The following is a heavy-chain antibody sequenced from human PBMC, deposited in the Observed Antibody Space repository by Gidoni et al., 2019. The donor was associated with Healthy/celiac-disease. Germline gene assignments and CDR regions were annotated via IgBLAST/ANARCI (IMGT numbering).Heavy chain of an antibody. J-gene: IGHJ1*01. V-gene: IGHV3-30*01. Sequence: QVQLVESGGGVVQPGRSLRLSCAASGFTFSSYAMHWVRQAPGKGLEWVAVISYDGSNKYYADSVKSRFTISRDNSKNTLYLQMNSLRAEDTAVYYCARDIGSRGSQHWGQGTLVTVSS. CDR1: GFTFSSYA. CDR2: ISYDGSNK. CDR3: ARDIGSRGSQH. D-gene: IGHD1-26*01.